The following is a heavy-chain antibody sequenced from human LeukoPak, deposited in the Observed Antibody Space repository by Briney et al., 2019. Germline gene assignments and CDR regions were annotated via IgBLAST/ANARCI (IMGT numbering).Heavy chain of an antibody. V-gene: IGHV4-39*01. CDR3: ARRGAVAGTLDY. CDR2: IYYSGST. J-gene: IGHJ4*02. CDR1: GGSISSAAYY. D-gene: IGHD6-19*01. Sequence: SQTLSLTCTVSGGSISSAAYYWGWIRQPPGKGLEWIGSIYYSGSTYYNPSLKSRVTISVDTSKNQFSLKLSSVTAADTAVYYCARRGAVAGTLDYWGQGTLVTVSS.